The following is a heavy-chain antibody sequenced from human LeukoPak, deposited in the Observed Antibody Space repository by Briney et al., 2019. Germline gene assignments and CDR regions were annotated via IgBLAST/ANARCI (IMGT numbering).Heavy chain of an antibody. CDR1: GGSFSGYY. J-gene: IGHJ4*02. CDR3: ARQSGGYYARFDY. Sequence: PSETLSLTCAVYGGSFSGYYWSWIRQPPGKGLEWIGEINHSGSTNYNPSLKSRVIISVDTSKNQFSLKLTSMTAADTAVYYCARQSGGYYARFDYWGQGTLVTVSS. D-gene: IGHD3-22*01. CDR2: INHSGST. V-gene: IGHV4-34*01.